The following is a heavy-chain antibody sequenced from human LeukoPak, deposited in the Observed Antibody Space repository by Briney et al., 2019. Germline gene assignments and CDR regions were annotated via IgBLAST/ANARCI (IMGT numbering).Heavy chain of an antibody. J-gene: IGHJ6*03. CDR2: IYTSGST. D-gene: IGHD2-2*01. V-gene: IGHV4-4*07. CDR1: GGSISSYY. Sequence: PSETLSLTCTVSGGSISSYYWSWIRQPAGKGLEWIGRIYTSGSTNYNPPLKSRVTMSVDTSKNQFSLKLSSVTAADTAVYYCARDLGYCSSTSCRRDYYMDVWGKGTTVTVSS. CDR3: ARDLGYCSSTSCRRDYYMDV.